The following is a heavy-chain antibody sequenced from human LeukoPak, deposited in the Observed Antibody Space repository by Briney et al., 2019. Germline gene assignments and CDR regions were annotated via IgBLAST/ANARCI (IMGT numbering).Heavy chain of an antibody. J-gene: IGHJ4*02. CDR3: ARDRSGYSGYECQAY. Sequence: GGSLRLSCAASGFTFSSYDMNWVRQAPGKGLEWVSYISSSSSYIYYADSVKGRFTISRDNAKNSLYLQMNSLRAEDTAVYYCARDRSGYSGYECQAYWGQGNLVTVSS. D-gene: IGHD5-12*01. V-gene: IGHV3-21*01. CDR1: GFTFSSYD. CDR2: ISSSSSYI.